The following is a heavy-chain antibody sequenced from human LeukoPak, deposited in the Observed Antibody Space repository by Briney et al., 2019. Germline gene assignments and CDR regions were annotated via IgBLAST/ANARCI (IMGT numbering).Heavy chain of an antibody. CDR2: ISGSAGSA. CDR1: GFTFSSYA. CDR3: AKQESD. J-gene: IGHJ4*02. V-gene: IGHV3-23*01. Sequence: GGSLRLSCAASGFTFSSYAMSWVRQAPGKGLEWVSTISGSAGSAYSADSVKGRCTISRDNSKNTLYLQMKSLRVDDTAVYYCAKQESDWGQGTLVIVSS.